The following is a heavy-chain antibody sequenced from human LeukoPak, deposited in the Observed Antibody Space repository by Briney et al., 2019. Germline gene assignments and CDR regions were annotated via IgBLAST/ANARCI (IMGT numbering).Heavy chain of an antibody. J-gene: IGHJ6*02. V-gene: IGHV1-69*04. CDR3: ARATGDDYYYGMDV. CDR2: IIPILGIA. D-gene: IGHD2-21*02. Sequence: SVKVSCKASGGTFSSYAISWVRQAPGQGLEWMGRIIPILGIANYAQKFQGRVTITADKSTSTAYMELSSLRSEDTAVYYCARATGDDYYYGMDVWGQGTMVTVSS. CDR1: GGTFSSYA.